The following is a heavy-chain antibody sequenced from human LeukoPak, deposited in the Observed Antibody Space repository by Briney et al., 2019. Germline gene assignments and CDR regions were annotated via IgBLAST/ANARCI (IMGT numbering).Heavy chain of an antibody. D-gene: IGHD5-24*01. CDR1: GGTFSSYA. J-gene: IGHJ5*02. CDR3: ARELEDGCNP. V-gene: IGHV1-69*04. CDR2: IIPIFGIA. Sequence: SVKVSCKASGGTFSSYAISWVRQAPGQGLEWMGRIIPIFGIANYAQKFQGRVTITADKSTSTAYMELSSLRSEDTAVYYCARELEDGCNPWGQGTLVTVSS.